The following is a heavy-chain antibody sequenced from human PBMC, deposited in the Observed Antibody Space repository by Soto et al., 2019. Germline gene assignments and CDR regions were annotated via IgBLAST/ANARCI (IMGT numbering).Heavy chain of an antibody. CDR1: GFTFSSYG. CDR2: IWYDGSNK. Sequence: QVQLVESGGGVVQPGRSLRLSCAASGFTFSSYGMHWVRQAPGKGLEWVAVIWYDGSNKYYADSVKGRFTISRDNSKNTLYLQMNSLRAEDTAVYYCARDSQTLGDPETFDYWGQGTLVTVSS. V-gene: IGHV3-33*01. CDR3: ARDSQTLGDPETFDY. J-gene: IGHJ4*02. D-gene: IGHD2-21*02.